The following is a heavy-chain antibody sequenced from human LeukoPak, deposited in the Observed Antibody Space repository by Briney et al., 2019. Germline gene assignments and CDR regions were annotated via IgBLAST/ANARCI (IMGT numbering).Heavy chain of an antibody. CDR1: GYTFTSYA. D-gene: IGHD6-6*01. CDR3: ARVQRYSSSSGNWLDP. Sequence: SVKVSCKASGYTFTSYAISWVRQAPGQGLEWMGGIIPIFGTANYAQKFQGRVTITTDESTSTAYMELSSLRSEDTAVYYCARVQRYSSSSGNWLDPWGQGTLVTVSS. V-gene: IGHV1-69*05. J-gene: IGHJ5*02. CDR2: IIPIFGTA.